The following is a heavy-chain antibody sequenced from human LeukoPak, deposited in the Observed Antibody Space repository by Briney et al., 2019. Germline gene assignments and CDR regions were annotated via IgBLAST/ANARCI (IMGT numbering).Heavy chain of an antibody. CDR1: GGTFSSYA. J-gene: IGHJ3*02. CDR2: IIPIFGTA. Sequence: EASVKVSCKASGGTFSSYAISWVRQAPGQGLEWMGGIIPIFGTANYAQKFQGRVTITTDESTSTAYMELGSLRSEDTAVYYCARPNTGDAFDIWGQGTMVTVSS. V-gene: IGHV1-69*05. D-gene: IGHD4-17*01. CDR3: ARPNTGDAFDI.